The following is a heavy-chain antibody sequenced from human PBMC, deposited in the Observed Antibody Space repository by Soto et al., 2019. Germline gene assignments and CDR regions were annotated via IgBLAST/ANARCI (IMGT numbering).Heavy chain of an antibody. CDR1: GYSFTTYG. CDR3: AREGPAPYYYYGMDV. CDR2: ISGYNGNT. J-gene: IGHJ6*02. V-gene: IGHV1-18*01. Sequence: QVQLVQSRGEVKKPGASVKVSCKTSGYSFTTYGFSWVRQAPGQGLEWMGWISGYNGNTNYAQKFQGRVTMTTDTSTSTAYMELTSLRADDTAVYYCAREGPAPYYYYGMDVWGQGSTVTVSS.